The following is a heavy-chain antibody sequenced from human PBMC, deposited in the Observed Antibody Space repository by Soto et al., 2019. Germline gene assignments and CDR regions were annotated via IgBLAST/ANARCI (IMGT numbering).Heavy chain of an antibody. CDR3: ARDIDFDIDY. V-gene: IGHV1-18*01. CDR1: GYIFNNFG. Sequence: QVQLVQSGAEVQKPGASVKVSCKTSGYIFNNFGITWVRQAPGLGLEWLGWIYSKAGTINFAQKFQGRVTMTTDTSTSTASMELRSLRFDDSAVYFCARDIDFDIDYWGQGNLVTVS. J-gene: IGHJ4*02. D-gene: IGHD3-9*01. CDR2: IYSKAGTI.